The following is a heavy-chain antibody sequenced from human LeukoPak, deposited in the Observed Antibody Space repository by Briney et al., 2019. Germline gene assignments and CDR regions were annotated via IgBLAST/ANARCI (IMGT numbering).Heavy chain of an antibody. CDR3: ARTTIFGVVIFFDY. D-gene: IGHD3-3*01. CDR2: IYYSGST. Sequence: NPSETLSLTCTVSGGSISSYYWSWIRQPPGKGLEWIGYIYYSGSTNYNPSLKSRVTMSVDTSKNQFSLKLSSVTAADTAVYYCARTTIFGVVIFFDYWGQGTLVTVSS. V-gene: IGHV4-59*12. CDR1: GGSISSYY. J-gene: IGHJ4*02.